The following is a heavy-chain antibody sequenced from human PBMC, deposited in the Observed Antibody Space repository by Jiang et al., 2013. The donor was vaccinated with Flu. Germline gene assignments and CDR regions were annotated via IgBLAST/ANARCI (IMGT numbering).Heavy chain of an antibody. Sequence: KPTQTLTLTCTFSGFSLTKTGMCVSWIRQPPGKALEWLELIDWDGEAHYTSSLKTRLTISQDIRKKQVVLTMTDMDPVDTATYYCARVDYRGEEAFDTWGQGTMVSVFS. CDR1: GFSLTKTGMC. D-gene: IGHD3-16*01. CDR3: ARVDYRGEEAFDT. V-gene: IGHV2-70*01. J-gene: IGHJ3*02. CDR2: IDWDGEA.